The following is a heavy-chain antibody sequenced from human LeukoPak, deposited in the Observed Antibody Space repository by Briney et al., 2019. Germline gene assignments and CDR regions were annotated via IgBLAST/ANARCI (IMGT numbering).Heavy chain of an antibody. CDR1: GYTFIGYY. Sequence: ASVKVSCKASGYTFIGYYMHWVRQAPGQGLEWMGIINPSGGSTSYAQKFQGRVTMTRDTSTSTVYMELSSLRSEDTAVYYCAREIPPTVAGQGDFDYWGQGTLVTVSS. CDR2: INPSGGST. CDR3: AREIPPTVAGQGDFDY. V-gene: IGHV1-46*01. D-gene: IGHD6-19*01. J-gene: IGHJ4*02.